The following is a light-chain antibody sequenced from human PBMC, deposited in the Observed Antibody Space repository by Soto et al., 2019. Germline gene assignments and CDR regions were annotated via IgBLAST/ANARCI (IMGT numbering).Light chain of an antibody. J-gene: IGKJ4*01. CDR1: QDISNY. Sequence: DIVMTQSPDSLSASVGDRVTITCQASQDISNYLNWYQQKPGKAPKLLIYDASNLETGVPSRFSGSGSGTDFTFTISSLQPEDIATYYCQQYDNLHTFGGGTKVEIK. CDR3: QQYDNLHT. V-gene: IGKV1-33*01. CDR2: DAS.